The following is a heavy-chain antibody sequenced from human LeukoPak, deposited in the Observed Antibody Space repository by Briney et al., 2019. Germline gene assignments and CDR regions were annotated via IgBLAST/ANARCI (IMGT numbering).Heavy chain of an antibody. CDR1: GYTFTGYD. V-gene: IGHV1-2*02. CDR2: INPNSGGT. J-gene: IGHJ4*02. CDR3: TRSPSSGWKDY. Sequence: ASVKVSCKASGYTFTGYDMHWVRQAPGQGLEWMGWINPNSGGTNYAQKFQGRVTMTRDTSISTAYMELSSLRSDDTAVYYCTRSPSSGWKDYWGQGTLVTVSS. D-gene: IGHD6-19*01.